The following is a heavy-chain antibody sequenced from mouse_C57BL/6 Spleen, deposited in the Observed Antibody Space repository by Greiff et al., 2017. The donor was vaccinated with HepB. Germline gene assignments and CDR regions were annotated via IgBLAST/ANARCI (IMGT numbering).Heavy chain of an antibody. CDR1: GFTFSSYT. J-gene: IGHJ2*01. Sequence: EVQRVESGGGLVKPGGSLKLSCAASGFTFSSYTMSWVRQTPEKRLEWVATISGGGGNTYYPDSVKGRFTISRDNAKNTLYLKMSSLRSEDTALYYGARQRDCYSYYFDYWGKGTTLTVSS. CDR3: ARQRDCYSYYFDY. V-gene: IGHV5-9*01. CDR2: ISGGGGNT. D-gene: IGHD2-3*01.